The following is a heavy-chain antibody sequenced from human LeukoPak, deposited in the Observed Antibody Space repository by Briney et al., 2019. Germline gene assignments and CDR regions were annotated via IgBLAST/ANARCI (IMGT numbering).Heavy chain of an antibody. V-gene: IGHV1-8*01. J-gene: IGHJ4*02. CDR3: ARRGGLKRGGSCFDY. D-gene: IGHD2-15*01. CDR2: MNPNSGNP. CDR1: GYTFTSYD. Sequence: ASVKVSCKASGYTFTSYDINWVRQATGQGLEWMGWMNPNSGNPGYAQKFQGRVTMTRNTSISTAYMELSRLRSEDTAVYYCARRGGLKRGGSCFDYWGQGTLVTVSS.